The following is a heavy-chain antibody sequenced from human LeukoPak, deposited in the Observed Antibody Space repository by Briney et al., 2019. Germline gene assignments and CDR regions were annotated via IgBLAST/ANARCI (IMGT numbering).Heavy chain of an antibody. J-gene: IGHJ4*02. V-gene: IGHV3-23*01. Sequence: GGSLRLSCAASGFTFSSYAMSWVRQAPGEGLEWVSAISGSGGSTHYADSVKGRFTISRDNSKNTLYLQMNSLRAEDTAVYYCAKDQVFPYYYASSGSPGYWGQGTLVTVSS. CDR2: ISGSGGST. D-gene: IGHD3-22*01. CDR3: AKDQVFPYYYASSGSPGY. CDR1: GFTFSSYA.